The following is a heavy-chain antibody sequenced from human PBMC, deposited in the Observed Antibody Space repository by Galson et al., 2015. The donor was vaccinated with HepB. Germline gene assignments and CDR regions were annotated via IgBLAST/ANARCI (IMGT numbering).Heavy chain of an antibody. V-gene: IGHV3-53*04. CDR2: IYAGGST. CDR1: GFTVRSNY. Sequence: SLRLSCAASGFTVRSNYVRWVRQAPGKGLEWVSVIYAGGSTYYADSVKGRFTISRHNSKNTLFLQMTSLRTEDTAVYYCARPLDYGDYDAFDIWGQGTMVTVSS. J-gene: IGHJ3*02. CDR3: ARPLDYGDYDAFDI. D-gene: IGHD4-17*01.